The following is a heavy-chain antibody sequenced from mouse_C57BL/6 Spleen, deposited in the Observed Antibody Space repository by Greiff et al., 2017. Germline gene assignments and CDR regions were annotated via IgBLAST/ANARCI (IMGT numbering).Heavy chain of an antibody. V-gene: IGHV14-4*01. J-gene: IGHJ2*01. CDR2: IDPENGDT. CDR1: GFNIKDDY. CDR3: TTHITTVVAD. D-gene: IGHD1-1*01. Sequence: VQLQQSGAELVRPGASVKLSCTASGFNIKDDYMHWVKQRPEQGLEWIGWIDPENGDTEYASKFQGKATITADTSSNTAYLQLSSLTSEDTAVYYCTTHITTVVADWGQGTTRTVSS.